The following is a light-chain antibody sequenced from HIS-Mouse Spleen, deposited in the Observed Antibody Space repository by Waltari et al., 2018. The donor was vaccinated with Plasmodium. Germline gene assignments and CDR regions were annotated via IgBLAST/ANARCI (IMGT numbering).Light chain of an antibody. CDR3: CSYAGSYTYV. Sequence: QSALTHPRSVSGSPGQSVTISCTRTSRDVGGYQFVSWYQQHPGKAPKLRIYDVSKRPSWVPERFSGSKSGNTASLTISGLQAEDEADYYCCSYAGSYTYVFGTGTKVTVL. J-gene: IGLJ1*01. V-gene: IGLV2-11*01. CDR2: DVS. CDR1: SRDVGGYQF.